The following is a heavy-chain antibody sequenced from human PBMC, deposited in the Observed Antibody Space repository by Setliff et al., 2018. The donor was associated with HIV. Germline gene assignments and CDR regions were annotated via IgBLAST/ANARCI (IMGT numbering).Heavy chain of an antibody. CDR1: GASVSMPGW. CDR2: VSDGGT. Sequence: SETLSLTCTVIGASVSMPGWWGWVRQSPGKRLEWIGEVSDGGTKYNPSLQGRATTSVDRSKNQFSLELRSVTAADTAVYYRARAGDCTEASCPKARFDPWGPGILVTVSS. D-gene: IGHD2-8*02. CDR3: ARAGDCTEASCPKARFDP. J-gene: IGHJ5*02. V-gene: IGHV4-4*02.